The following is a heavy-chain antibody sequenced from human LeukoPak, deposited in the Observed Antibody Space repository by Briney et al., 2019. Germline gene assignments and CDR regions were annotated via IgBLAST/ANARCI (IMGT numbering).Heavy chain of an antibody. CDR2: ISGGGGTS. CDR3: AKPMNTATIRAPGGY. D-gene: IGHD5-12*01. V-gene: IGHV3-23*01. Sequence: PGGSLRLSCAASGFIFSSYAMSWVRQAPGKGLEWVSAISGGGGTSYYADSVKGRFTISRDNSKNTLYLLMNSLRAEDTAVYFCAKPMNTATIRAPGGYWGQGTLVTVSS. J-gene: IGHJ4*02. CDR1: GFIFSSYA.